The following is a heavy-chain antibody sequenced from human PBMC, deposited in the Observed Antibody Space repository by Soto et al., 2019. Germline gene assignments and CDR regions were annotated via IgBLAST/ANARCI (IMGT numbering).Heavy chain of an antibody. V-gene: IGHV4-59*13. D-gene: IGHD3-10*01. CDR1: PGCLGTNY. CDR2: IYLKGGK. J-gene: IGHJ5*02. CDR3: ATDSAGRGPFDP. Sequence: SETMSLPCTLCPGCLGTNYCSRIRQPPENGLEWIAYIYLKGGKEYSPAVKSRATISIDTSKNQFSLTINAAAAADTAVYYCATDSAGRGPFDPWGQGILVAVSS.